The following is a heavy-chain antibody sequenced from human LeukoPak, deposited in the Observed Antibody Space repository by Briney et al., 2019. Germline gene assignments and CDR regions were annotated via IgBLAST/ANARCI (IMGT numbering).Heavy chain of an antibody. D-gene: IGHD3-3*01. CDR1: GGSISSGSYY. Sequence: PSETLSLTCTVSGGSISSGSYYWSWIRQPAGKGLEWIGRIYTSGSTNYNPSLKSRVTISVDTSKNQFSLKLSSVTAGDTAVYYCARGRNYDVWSGYYNWFDPWGQGTLVTVSS. V-gene: IGHV4-61*02. CDR3: ARGRNYDVWSGYYNWFDP. J-gene: IGHJ5*02. CDR2: IYTSGST.